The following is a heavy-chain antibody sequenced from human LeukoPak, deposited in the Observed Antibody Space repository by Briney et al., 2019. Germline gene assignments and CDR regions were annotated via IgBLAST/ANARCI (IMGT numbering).Heavy chain of an antibody. CDR3: ARDQAVTMYYYYYYMDV. V-gene: IGHV4-4*07. CDR2: IYTSGST. J-gene: IGHJ6*03. Sequence: SETLSLTCTVSGSSLSSYYWSWIRQPAGKGLEWIGRIYTSGSTNDNPSLKSRVTMSVDTSKNQFSLKLSSVTAADTAVYYCARDQAVTMYYYYYYMDVWGKGTTVTVSS. D-gene: IGHD4-17*01. CDR1: GSSLSSYY.